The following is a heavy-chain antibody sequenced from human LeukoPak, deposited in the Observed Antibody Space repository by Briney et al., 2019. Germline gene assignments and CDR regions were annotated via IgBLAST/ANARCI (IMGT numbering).Heavy chain of an antibody. CDR1: GGSISSYY. Sequence: SETLSLTCTVSGGSISSYYWSWIRQPPGKGLEWIGNIYYSGSTNYNPSLKSRVTISVDTSKNQFSLKLNSVTAADTAVYYCARDSDSSGWPTDYWGRGTLVTVSS. V-gene: IGHV4-59*01. CDR3: ARDSDSSGWPTDY. CDR2: IYYSGST. D-gene: IGHD6-19*01. J-gene: IGHJ4*02.